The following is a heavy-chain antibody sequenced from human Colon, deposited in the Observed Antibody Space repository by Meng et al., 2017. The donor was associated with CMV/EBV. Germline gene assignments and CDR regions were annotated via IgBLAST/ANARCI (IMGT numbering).Heavy chain of an antibody. D-gene: IGHD4/OR15-4a*01. Sequence: GGSLRLSCAASGFTFNTYAMSWVRQAPGKGLEWVSVIYSDDSSTSYADSVKGRFTISRDNSKITLYPQLNSLRAEDTAVYYCARSKVPTTPYYYYYGMDVWGQGTTVTVSS. V-gene: IGHV3-23*03. CDR2: IYSDDSST. CDR1: GFTFNTYA. J-gene: IGHJ6*02. CDR3: ARSKVPTTPYYYYYGMDV.